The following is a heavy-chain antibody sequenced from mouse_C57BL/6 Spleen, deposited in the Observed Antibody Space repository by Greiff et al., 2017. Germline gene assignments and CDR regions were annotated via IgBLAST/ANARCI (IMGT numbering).Heavy chain of an antibody. CDR1: GFTFTSYG. CDR3: GGSSYGYDAMDY. D-gene: IGHD1-1*01. CDR2: ISTGGSYT. J-gene: IGHJ4*01. Sequence: EVQLVESGGDLVKPGGSLKLSCAASGFTFTSYGMSWVRQTPDQRLEWVATISTGGSYTYYPDRVKGRFTITRDNAKNTLDLQMSSLTSEDTAMYYCGGSSYGYDAMDYWGQGTSVTVSS. V-gene: IGHV5-6*01.